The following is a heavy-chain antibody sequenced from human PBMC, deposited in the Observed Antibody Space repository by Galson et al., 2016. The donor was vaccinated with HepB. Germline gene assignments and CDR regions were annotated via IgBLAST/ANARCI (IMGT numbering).Heavy chain of an antibody. CDR2: IFYTGST. Sequence: TVSGGSISSGTYSWGWIRQPPGEGLEWVGSIFYTGSTYYNPSLKSRVTISVATSKNQFSLTVSSVAAADTAVYYCARHRGDYAFLGWFDPWGQGTLVTVSS. CDR1: GGSISSGTYS. V-gene: IGHV4-39*01. D-gene: IGHD2-21*02. CDR3: ARHRGDYAFLGWFDP. J-gene: IGHJ5*02.